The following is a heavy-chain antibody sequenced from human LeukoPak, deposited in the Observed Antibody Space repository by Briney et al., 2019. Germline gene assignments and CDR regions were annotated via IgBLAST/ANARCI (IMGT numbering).Heavy chain of an antibody. D-gene: IGHD2-21*01. J-gene: IGHJ6*02. CDR1: RYTYTRYV. V-gene: IGHV1-8*01. CDR2: MKPNRGNT. Sequence: GASVNVSCKASRYTYTRYVINRVRQATGHEREWMGWMKPNRGNTGHAQKFQGRVAITRNTSISTAYMELSSLRSGDTAVYYCARGGAYSELDYYYGMDVWGQGTTVTVSS. CDR3: ARGGAYSELDYYYGMDV.